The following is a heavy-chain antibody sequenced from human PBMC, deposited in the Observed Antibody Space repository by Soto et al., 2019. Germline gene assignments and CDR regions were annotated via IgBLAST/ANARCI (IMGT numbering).Heavy chain of an antibody. CDR1: GGSISSGGYS. D-gene: IGHD1-1*01. CDR3: ARGSTTTRIDY. CDR2: IYHSGST. J-gene: IGHJ4*02. V-gene: IGHV4-30-2*01. Sequence: SETLSLTCAVSGGSISSGGYSWSWIRQPPGKGLEWIGYIYHSGSTYYNPSLKSRVTISVDRSKNQFSLKLSSVTAADTAVYYCARGSTTTRIDYWGQGTLVTVSS.